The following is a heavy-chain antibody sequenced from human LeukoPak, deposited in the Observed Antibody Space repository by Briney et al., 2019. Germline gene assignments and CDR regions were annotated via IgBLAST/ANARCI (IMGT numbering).Heavy chain of an antibody. J-gene: IGHJ4*02. V-gene: IGHV1-69*01. D-gene: IGHD4-11*01. Sequence: ASVKVSCKASGGTFSSYAISWVRQAPGQGLEWMGGIIPIFGTANYAQKFQGRVTITADESTSTAYMQLSSLRSEDTAEYYCARFVTTSHYFDYWGQGTLVTVSS. CDR1: GGTFSSYA. CDR3: ARFVTTSHYFDY. CDR2: IIPIFGTA.